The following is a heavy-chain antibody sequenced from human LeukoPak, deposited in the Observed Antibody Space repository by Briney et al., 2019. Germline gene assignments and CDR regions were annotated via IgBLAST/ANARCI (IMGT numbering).Heavy chain of an antibody. CDR1: GFTFSTYA. V-gene: IGHV3-23*01. J-gene: IGHJ4*02. CDR3: ARGFLGGTDQYFDS. Sequence: GGSLRLSCAASGFTFSTYAMNWVRQAPAKGLEWVSTICGGGPTTDYADSVEDRFTISRDNSKNTLYLQMNSLRAEDTAVYFCARGFLGGTDQYFDSWGQGTLVTVSP. D-gene: IGHD6-19*01. CDR2: ICGGGPTT.